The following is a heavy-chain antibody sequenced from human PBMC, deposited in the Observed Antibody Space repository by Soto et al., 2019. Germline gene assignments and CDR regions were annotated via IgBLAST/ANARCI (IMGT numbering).Heavy chain of an antibody. V-gene: IGHV3-23*01. CDR1: GFTFSSYA. J-gene: IGHJ4*02. Sequence: EVQLLESGGGLVQPGGSLRLSCAASGFTFSSYAMSWVRQAPGKGLEWVSAISGSGGITYYADSVKGRFTICRDNSKTTLYLQMNSLRAEDTAVYYCAKGGIAAAGPYDYWGQGTLVTVSS. CDR3: AKGGIAAAGPYDY. CDR2: ISGSGGIT. D-gene: IGHD6-13*01.